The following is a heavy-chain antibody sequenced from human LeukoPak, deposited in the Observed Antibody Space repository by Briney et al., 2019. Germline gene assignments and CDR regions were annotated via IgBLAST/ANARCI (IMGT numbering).Heavy chain of an antibody. CDR1: GVSISSYY. V-gene: IGHV4-59*01. D-gene: IGHD3-16*01. Sequence: SETLSLTCTVSGVSISSYYWSWIRQPPGKGLEWIGYIYYSGSTNYNPSLKSRVTISVDTSKNQFSLKLSSVTAADTAVYYCARAYEYLDAFDIRGQGTMVTVSS. CDR2: IYYSGST. CDR3: ARAYEYLDAFDI. J-gene: IGHJ3*02.